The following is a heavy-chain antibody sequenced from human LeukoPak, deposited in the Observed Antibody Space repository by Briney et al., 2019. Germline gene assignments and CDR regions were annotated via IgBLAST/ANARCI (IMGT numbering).Heavy chain of an antibody. V-gene: IGHV3-11*04. CDR3: ASQWGSWTSAFDI. CDR2: ISSSGSTI. Sequence: GGSLRLSCAASGFTFSDYYMSWIRQAPGKGLEWVSYISSSGSTIYYADSVKGRFTISRDNAKNSLYLQMNSLRAEDSAVYYCASQWGSWTSAFDIWGQGTMVTVSS. D-gene: IGHD3/OR15-3a*01. J-gene: IGHJ3*02. CDR1: GFTFSDYY.